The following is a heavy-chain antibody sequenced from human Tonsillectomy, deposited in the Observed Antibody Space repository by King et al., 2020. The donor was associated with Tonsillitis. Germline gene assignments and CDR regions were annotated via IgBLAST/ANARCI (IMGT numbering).Heavy chain of an antibody. CDR3: RATQITRSYFFDY. D-gene: IGHD3-10*01. V-gene: IGHV3-72*01. CDR1: GFTFSDHY. CDR2: IRNKANSYTT. Sequence: VQLVESGGGLVQPGGSLRLSCAASGFTFSDHYMDWVRQAPGKGLEWVGRIRNKANSYTTEYAASVKGRFTISRDDSKNSLYLQMNSLKTEDTAVYYCRATQITRSYFFDYWGQGTLVTVSS. J-gene: IGHJ4*02.